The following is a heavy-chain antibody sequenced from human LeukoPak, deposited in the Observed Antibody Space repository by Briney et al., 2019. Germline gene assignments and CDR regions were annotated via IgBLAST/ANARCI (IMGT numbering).Heavy chain of an antibody. D-gene: IGHD6-6*01. CDR2: ISGSGGST. Sequence: PGGSLRLSCAASGFTFSSYAMSWVREASGKGLEWVSAISGSGGSTYYADSVKGRFTISRDNSKNTLYLQMNSLRGEDTAVYYCAYLGAARVFDYWGHGALVTVSS. CDR1: GFTFSSYA. J-gene: IGHJ4*01. CDR3: AYLGAARVFDY. V-gene: IGHV3-23*01.